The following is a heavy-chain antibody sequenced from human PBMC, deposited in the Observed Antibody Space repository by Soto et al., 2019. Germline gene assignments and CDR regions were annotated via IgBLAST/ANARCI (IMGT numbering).Heavy chain of an antibody. J-gene: IGHJ6*02. CDR1: GFTFSSYA. Sequence: PGGSLRLSCAASGFTFSSYAMSWVRQAPGKGLEWVSAISGSGGSTYYADSVKGRFTISRDNSKNTLYLQMNSLRAEDTAVYYCAKDEAYSGYEPYYYYGMDVWGQGTTVTVSS. V-gene: IGHV3-23*01. D-gene: IGHD5-12*01. CDR2: ISGSGGST. CDR3: AKDEAYSGYEPYYYYGMDV.